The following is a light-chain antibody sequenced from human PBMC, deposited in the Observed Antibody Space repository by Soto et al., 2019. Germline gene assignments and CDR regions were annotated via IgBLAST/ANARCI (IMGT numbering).Light chain of an antibody. CDR3: QQSYSTPPWT. CDR1: QNINNY. V-gene: IGKV1-39*01. CDR2: AAS. Sequence: DIQMTQSPSSLSASVGDRVTITCQESQNINNYLNWYQQKPGRAPKLLIYAASNLQSGVPSRFSGSGSGTDFTLTISSLQPEDFATYFCQQSYSTPPWTFGQGTKVDTK. J-gene: IGKJ1*01.